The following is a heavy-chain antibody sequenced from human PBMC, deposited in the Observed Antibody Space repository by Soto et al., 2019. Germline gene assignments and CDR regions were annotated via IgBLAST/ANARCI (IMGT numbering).Heavy chain of an antibody. CDR3: ARSRGSGGVEYNMDV. J-gene: IGHJ6*02. CDR1: GLTFSSYW. D-gene: IGHD3-16*01. Sequence: EVKLVESGGGLVQPGGSLRLSCAASGLTFSSYWMHWVRQGPGEGLVWVSRIMSDGSGTTYADSVKGRVTISRDNAKNTLYLQMNSLRAEDTAVYHCARSRGSGGVEYNMDVWGQGTTVTVSS. CDR2: IMSDGSGT. V-gene: IGHV3-74*01.